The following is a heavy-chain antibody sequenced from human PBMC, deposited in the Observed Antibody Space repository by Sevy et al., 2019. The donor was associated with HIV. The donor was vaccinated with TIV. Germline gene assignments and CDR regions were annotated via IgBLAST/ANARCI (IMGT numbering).Heavy chain of an antibody. CDR3: ALERLSSDVAEYFQN. CDR1: GITLTPYW. J-gene: IGHJ1*01. CDR2: ISFDASNK. Sequence: GGSLRLSCAASGITLTPYWMHWVRQAPGKGLEWVATISFDASNKHYADSVKGRFTISRDNFQNSLFLQMNSLRPEDTAVYYCALERLSSDVAEYFQNWGQGTLVTVSS. D-gene: IGHD1-1*01. V-gene: IGHV3-30*03.